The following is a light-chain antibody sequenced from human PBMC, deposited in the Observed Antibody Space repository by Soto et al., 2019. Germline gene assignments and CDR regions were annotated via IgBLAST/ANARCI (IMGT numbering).Light chain of an antibody. J-gene: IGLJ2*01. V-gene: IGLV1-47*01. CDR2: RDN. CDR3: AAWDGSLSAVL. CDR1: SSNIGSHY. Sequence: QSVLTQPPSASGTPGQRVTVSCSGSSSNIGSHYVFWYQQLPGTIPKLLIYRDNQRASGVPDRFSASKSGTSASLAISGLRSEDEADYYCAAWDGSLSAVLFGGGTKVTVL.